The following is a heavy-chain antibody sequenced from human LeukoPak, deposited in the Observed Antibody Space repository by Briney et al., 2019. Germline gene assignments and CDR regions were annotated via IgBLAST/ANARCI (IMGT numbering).Heavy chain of an antibody. CDR3: ARCDYGENWFDP. CDR1: GFTVSSNY. Sequence: GGSLRLSCAASGFTVSSNYMSWVRQAPGKGLEWVSVIYSSGSAYYADSVKGRFTISRDNSKNTLYLQMNSLRVEDTAVYYCARCDYGENWFDPWGQGTLVTVSS. D-gene: IGHD4-17*01. V-gene: IGHV3-53*05. CDR2: IYSSGSA. J-gene: IGHJ5*02.